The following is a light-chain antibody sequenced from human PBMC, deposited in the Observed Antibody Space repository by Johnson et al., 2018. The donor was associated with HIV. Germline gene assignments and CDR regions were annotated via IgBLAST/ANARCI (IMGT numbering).Light chain of an antibody. V-gene: IGLV1-51*02. J-gene: IGLJ1*01. Sequence: QPVLTQPPSVSAAPGQKVTISCSGSSSNIGNNYVSWYQQLPGTAPKLLIYENNKRPSGIPDRFSGSKSGTSATLGITGLQTGDEADYYCGTWDNSLSGGLVFFVTGTKVTVL. CDR3: GTWDNSLSGGLVF. CDR1: SSNIGNNY. CDR2: ENN.